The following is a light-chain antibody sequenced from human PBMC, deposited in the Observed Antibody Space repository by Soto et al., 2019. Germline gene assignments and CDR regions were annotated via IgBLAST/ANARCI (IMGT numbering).Light chain of an antibody. CDR3: SSYTSSSTLV. Sequence: QSALTQPASVSGSPGQSITISCTGTSSDVGGYKYVSWYQQHPGKAPKLMIYDVSNRPSGVSNRFSGSKSGNTAPLTISGLQSEDEADYYCSSYTSSSTLVFGGGTKLTVL. J-gene: IGLJ2*01. V-gene: IGLV2-14*01. CDR1: SSDVGGYKY. CDR2: DVS.